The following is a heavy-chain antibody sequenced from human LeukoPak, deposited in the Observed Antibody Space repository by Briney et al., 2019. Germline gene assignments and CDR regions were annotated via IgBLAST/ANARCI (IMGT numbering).Heavy chain of an antibody. V-gene: IGHV4-59*01. CDR3: ARVVQDIVVVPAAMATFDY. CDR2: IYYSGST. J-gene: IGHJ4*02. CDR1: GGSISSYY. D-gene: IGHD2-2*01. Sequence: SETLSLTCTVSGGSISSYYWSWIRQPPGKGLEWIGYIYYSGSTNYNPSLKSRVTISVDTSKNQFSLKPSSVTAADTAVYYCARVVQDIVVVPAAMATFDYWGQGTLVTVSS.